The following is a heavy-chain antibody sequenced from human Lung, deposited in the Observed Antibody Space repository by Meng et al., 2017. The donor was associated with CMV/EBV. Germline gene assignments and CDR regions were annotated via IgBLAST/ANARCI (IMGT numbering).Heavy chain of an antibody. D-gene: IGHD1-14*01. CDR2: ISHSGST. CDR3: ARTLPPARGHRLDY. J-gene: IGHJ4*02. CDR1: GESFSGYS. Sequence: GTLRLXXAVHGESFSGYSWSWIRQPPGKGLEWIGEISHSGSTNYNPSLKSRVTISLDTSKNQFSLKLNSVAAADTAVFYCARTLPPARGHRLDYWGQGTLVTVSS. V-gene: IGHV4-34*01.